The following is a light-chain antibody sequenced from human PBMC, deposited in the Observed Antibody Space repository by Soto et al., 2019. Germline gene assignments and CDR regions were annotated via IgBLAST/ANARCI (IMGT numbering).Light chain of an antibody. Sequence: DIVMAQSPATLSVSPGETATLSCRASQSVSSNLAWYQQKPGQAPRLLIYGASTRATGIPARFSGSGSGTEFTLTISSLQSGDFAVYYGHQNNKWSLLTVGGGTKGDIK. CDR1: QSVSSN. V-gene: IGKV3-15*01. J-gene: IGKJ4*01. CDR2: GAS. CDR3: HQNNKWSLLT.